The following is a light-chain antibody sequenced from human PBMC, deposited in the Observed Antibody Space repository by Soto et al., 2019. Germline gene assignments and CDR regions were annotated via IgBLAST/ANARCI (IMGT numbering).Light chain of an antibody. CDR1: QSITTF. CDR3: QQYSTYPLT. V-gene: IGKV1-5*01. J-gene: IGKJ4*01. CDR2: DAS. Sequence: DIQMTQSPSTLSASIGDRVPIPCRASQSITTFLAWYQQKPGKAPQILIYDASKLEPGVPSRLSGGGSGTEFTLTISSLQPDDFATYYCQQYSTYPLTVGGGTKGEIK.